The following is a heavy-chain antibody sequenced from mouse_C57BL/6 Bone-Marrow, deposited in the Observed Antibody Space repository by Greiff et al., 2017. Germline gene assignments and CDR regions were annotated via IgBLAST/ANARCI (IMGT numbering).Heavy chain of an antibody. D-gene: IGHD2-5*01. J-gene: IGHJ3*01. CDR3: ARVYYSNSRGCAY. CDR1: GYTFTDYA. V-gene: IGHV1-67*01. Sequence: QVQLKESGPELVRPGVSVKISCKGSGYTFTDYAMHWVKQSHAKSLEWIGVISTYYGDASYNQKFKDKATMTVYKSSSTAYMELARLTSEDSAVYYCARVYYSNSRGCAYWGQGTLVTVSA. CDR2: ISTYYGDA.